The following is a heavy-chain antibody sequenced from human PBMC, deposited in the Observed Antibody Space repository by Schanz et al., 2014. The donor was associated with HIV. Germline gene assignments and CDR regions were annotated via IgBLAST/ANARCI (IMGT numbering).Heavy chain of an antibody. Sequence: QVQLVQSGAEVKKPGASVKVSCKASGYTFTDNYMHWVRQAPGQGLEWMGWINPNSGGTNFAQKYQGRVTLTRDTSITTADMELTTLRSDDTALYYCAIPSSGWSAFDYWGQGTLVTVSS. CDR1: GYTFTDNY. J-gene: IGHJ4*02. CDR3: AIPSSGWSAFDY. V-gene: IGHV1-2*02. CDR2: INPNSGGT. D-gene: IGHD6-19*01.